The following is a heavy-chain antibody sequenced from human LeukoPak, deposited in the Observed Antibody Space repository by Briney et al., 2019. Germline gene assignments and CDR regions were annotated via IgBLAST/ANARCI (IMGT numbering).Heavy chain of an antibody. CDR3: ARDSYSSSWHGMDV. V-gene: IGHV4-30-4*01. Sequence: SETLSLTCTVSGGSINSGDYYWSWIRQPPRKGLEWIGYIYYSGSTYYNPSLKSRVAISVDTSKNQFSLKLSSVTAADTAVYYCARDSYSSSWHGMDVWGQGTTVTVSS. D-gene: IGHD6-13*01. J-gene: IGHJ6*02. CDR1: GGSINSGDYY. CDR2: IYYSGST.